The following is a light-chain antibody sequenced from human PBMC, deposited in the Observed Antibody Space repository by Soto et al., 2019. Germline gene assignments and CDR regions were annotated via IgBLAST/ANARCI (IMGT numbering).Light chain of an antibody. CDR1: QSISYN. CDR2: SAS. J-gene: IGKJ5*01. Sequence: EIVMTQSRATLSVSPGERATLSCRSSQSISYNLAWYQQKPGQAPRVLIYSASTRATGIPARFSGSGSGTEFTLTISSLQSEDFAVYYCQQYNNWPPITFGQGTRLEIK. V-gene: IGKV3-15*01. CDR3: QQYNNWPPIT.